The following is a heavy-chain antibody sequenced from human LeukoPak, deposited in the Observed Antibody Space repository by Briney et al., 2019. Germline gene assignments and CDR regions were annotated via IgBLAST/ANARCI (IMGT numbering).Heavy chain of an antibody. D-gene: IGHD6-6*01. V-gene: IGHV3-21*01. CDR1: GFTFSNYA. CDR3: AREATDSSFSGFDY. J-gene: IGHJ4*02. Sequence: GGSLRLSCAASGFTFSNYAMSWVRQAPGRGLEWVSAISGRGDKTYHADSVKGRFTISRDNAKNSLYLQMNSLRAEDTAVYYCAREATDSSFSGFDYWGQGTLVTVSS. CDR2: ISGRGDKT.